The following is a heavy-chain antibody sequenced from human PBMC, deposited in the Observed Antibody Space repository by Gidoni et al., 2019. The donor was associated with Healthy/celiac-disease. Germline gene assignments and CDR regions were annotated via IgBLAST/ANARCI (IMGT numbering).Heavy chain of an antibody. CDR1: GFTFSSYA. D-gene: IGHD6-13*01. V-gene: IGHV3-23*01. CDR3: AKGGSSSPGGVFDY. Sequence: VQLLESGGGLVQPGGSLRLSCSASGFTFSSYAMRWVRKAPGKGRGWVSAISGSGGSTYYADSVKGRFTIARDNAKNTLYLQMNSLRAEDTAVYYCAKGGSSSPGGVFDYWGQGTLVTVSS. J-gene: IGHJ4*02. CDR2: ISGSGGST.